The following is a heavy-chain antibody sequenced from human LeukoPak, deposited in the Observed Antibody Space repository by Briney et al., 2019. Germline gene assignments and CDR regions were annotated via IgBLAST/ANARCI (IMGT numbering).Heavy chain of an antibody. D-gene: IGHD3-22*01. V-gene: IGHV4-38-2*01. CDR1: GYSISSGYY. CDR3: ARDNYYDTSGHGY. Sequence: KPSETLSLXCAVSGYSISSGYYWGWIRQPPGKGLEWIGSIYHSGSTYYNPSLNSRVTISLDTSKNQFSLKLSSVNAADTAVYYCARDNYYDTSGHGYWGQGTLVTVSS. J-gene: IGHJ4*02. CDR2: IYHSGST.